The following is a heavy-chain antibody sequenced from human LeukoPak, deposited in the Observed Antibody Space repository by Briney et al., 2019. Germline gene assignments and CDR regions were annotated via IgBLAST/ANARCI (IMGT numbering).Heavy chain of an antibody. CDR1: VSTFTNYD. CDR3: ARTPPNWGADY. J-gene: IGHJ4*02. D-gene: IGHD7-27*01. Sequence: ASVKVSCKSSVSTFTNYDINWLRQATGQQFEWMGWMSPNSGNTGYAQKFQGRVAMIMDTSIRTAYMELSSLRSEDTAVYYCARTPPNWGADYWGQGTLVTVSS. CDR2: MSPNSGNT. V-gene: IGHV1-8*01.